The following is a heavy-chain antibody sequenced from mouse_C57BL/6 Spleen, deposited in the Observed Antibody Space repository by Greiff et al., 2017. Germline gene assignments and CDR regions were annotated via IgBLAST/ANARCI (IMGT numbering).Heavy chain of an antibody. V-gene: IGHV7-3*01. CDR2: IRNKANGYTT. J-gene: IGHJ4*01. CDR3: ARYYGYDDYAMDY. D-gene: IGHD2-2*01. CDR1: GFTFPDYY. Sequence: EVHLVESGGGLVQPGGSLSLSCAASGFTFPDYYMSWVRPPPGKALEWLGFIRNKANGYTTEYSASVKGRFTISRDNSQSILYLQMNALRAEDSATYYCARYYGYDDYAMDYWGQGTSVTVSS.